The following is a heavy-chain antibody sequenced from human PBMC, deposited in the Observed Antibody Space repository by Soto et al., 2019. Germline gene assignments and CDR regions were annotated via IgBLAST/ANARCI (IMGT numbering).Heavy chain of an antibody. Sequence: QVQLVQSGAEEKKPGASVKVSCKASGYTFTNYAMHWVRQAPGQRLEWMGWINAGNGNTKYSQKFQGRVTITRDTSASTAYMELSSLTSEDTAVYHRASSATTADYYYGMDVWGQGTTVTVSS. J-gene: IGHJ6*02. D-gene: IGHD1-26*01. V-gene: IGHV1-3*05. CDR2: INAGNGNT. CDR1: GYTFTNYA. CDR3: ASSATTADYYYGMDV.